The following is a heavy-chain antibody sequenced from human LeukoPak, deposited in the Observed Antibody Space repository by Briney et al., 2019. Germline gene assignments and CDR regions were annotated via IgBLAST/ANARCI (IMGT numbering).Heavy chain of an antibody. CDR3: ARDMAGSANIVVVVAATGPGDAFDI. CDR1: GYTFTSYY. CDR2: IIPSGGST. Sequence: ASVTVSCTASGYTFTSYYMHWVRQAPGQGLEWMGIIIPSGGSTSYAQKFQGRVTMTRDTSTSTVYMELSSLRSEDTAVYYCARDMAGSANIVVVVAATGPGDAFDIWGQGTMVTVSS. D-gene: IGHD2-15*01. V-gene: IGHV1-46*01. J-gene: IGHJ3*02.